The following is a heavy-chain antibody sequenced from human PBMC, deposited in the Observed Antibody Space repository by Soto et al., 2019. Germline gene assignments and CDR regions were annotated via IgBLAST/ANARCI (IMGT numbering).Heavy chain of an antibody. CDR1: AFTIRSSW. J-gene: IGHJ4*02. CDR3: ARDRAYSDLDY. D-gene: IGHD4-4*01. V-gene: IGHV3-7*03. Sequence: GGSLRLSCAASAFTIRSSWMTWIRQAPGKGLEFVANINEDGSQTYYGDPVRGRFTITRDNAKTSLFLQMHSLRAADTAAYYCARDRAYSDLDYWGQGTLVTVSS. CDR2: INEDGSQT.